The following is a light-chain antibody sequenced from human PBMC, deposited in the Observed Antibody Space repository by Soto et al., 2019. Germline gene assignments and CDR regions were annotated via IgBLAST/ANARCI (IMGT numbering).Light chain of an antibody. CDR2: AAI. CDR3: QQGNSFPLT. CDR1: QDIDSW. V-gene: IGKV1-12*01. J-gene: IGKJ4*01. Sequence: DIQMTQSPSSVSASIGDRVTITCRASQDIDSWLAWFQQKPGEAPRLLIYAAISLHSGVPSRFSGAGSGTDFSLTISSLQPEDFATYFCQQGNSFPLTFGGGTKEEIK.